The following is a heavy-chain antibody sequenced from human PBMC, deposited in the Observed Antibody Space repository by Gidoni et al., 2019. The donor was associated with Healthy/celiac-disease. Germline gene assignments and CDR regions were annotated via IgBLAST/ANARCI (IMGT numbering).Heavy chain of an antibody. Sequence: DAHLVQSGAEVKKPVASRTISCKGSGNIFTSYWIGWVRQMPGKGLEWMGIINPGDSDTRYSPSFQGQVTISADKSISTAYLQWSSLKASDTAMYYCASIAAAGNWFDPWGQGTLVTVSS. CDR2: INPGDSDT. CDR1: GNIFTSYW. V-gene: IGHV5-51*01. CDR3: ASIAAAGNWFDP. J-gene: IGHJ5*02. D-gene: IGHD6-13*01.